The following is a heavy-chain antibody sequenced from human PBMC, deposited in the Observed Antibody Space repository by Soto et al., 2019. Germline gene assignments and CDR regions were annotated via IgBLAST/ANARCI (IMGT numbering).Heavy chain of an antibody. D-gene: IGHD3-9*01. J-gene: IGHJ3*02. Sequence: EASVKVSCKASGYTFTSYGISWVRQAPGQGLEWMGWISAYNGNTNYAQKLQGRVTMTTDTSTSTAYMELRSLRSDDTAVYYCAVNYDILTGPPTDAFDIWGQGTMVTVSS. CDR3: AVNYDILTGPPTDAFDI. V-gene: IGHV1-18*01. CDR2: ISAYNGNT. CDR1: GYTFTSYG.